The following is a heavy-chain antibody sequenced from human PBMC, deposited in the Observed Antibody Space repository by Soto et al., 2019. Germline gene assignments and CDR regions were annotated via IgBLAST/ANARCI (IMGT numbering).Heavy chain of an antibody. CDR1: GFTFSSYA. CDR3: AKGPQNYDFWHIDQPGRYYFDY. V-gene: IGHV3-23*01. J-gene: IGHJ4*02. Sequence: GGSLRLSCAASGFTFSSYAMSWVRQAPGKGLEWVSAISGSGGSTYYADSVKGRFTISRDNSKNTLYLQMNSLRAEDTAVYYCAKGPQNYDFWHIDQPGRYYFDYWGQATLVTVSS. CDR2: ISGSGGST. D-gene: IGHD3-3*01.